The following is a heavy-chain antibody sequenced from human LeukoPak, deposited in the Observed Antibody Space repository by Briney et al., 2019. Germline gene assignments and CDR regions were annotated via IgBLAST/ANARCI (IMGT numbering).Heavy chain of an antibody. J-gene: IGHJ3*02. CDR3: HYYDFWSGHPPGAFDI. CDR1: GYTFTSYY. CDR2: INPSGGST. V-gene: IGHV1-46*01. D-gene: IGHD3-3*01. Sequence: ASVKVSCKASGYTFTSYYMHWVRQAPGQGLEWMGIINPSGGSTSYAQKFQGRVTMTRDTSTSTVYMELSSLRSEDTAVYYCHYYDFWSGHPPGAFDIWGQGTMVTVSS.